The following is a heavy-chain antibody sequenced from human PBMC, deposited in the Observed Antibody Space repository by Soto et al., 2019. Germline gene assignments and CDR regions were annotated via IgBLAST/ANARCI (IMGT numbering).Heavy chain of an antibody. V-gene: IGHV1-18*04. Sequence: QVQLVQSGAEVKKPGASVKVSCKASGDTFTSYGISWVRQAPGQGLEWMGWISAYNGNTKYAQKLQGRVTMTTDTSTRTAYMELRSTRSDDTAVYYCARGVTMVRGVITYYYYGLDVWGQGTQVTDYS. CDR1: GDTFTSYG. J-gene: IGHJ6*02. CDR2: ISAYNGNT. D-gene: IGHD3-10*01. CDR3: ARGVTMVRGVITYYYYGLDV.